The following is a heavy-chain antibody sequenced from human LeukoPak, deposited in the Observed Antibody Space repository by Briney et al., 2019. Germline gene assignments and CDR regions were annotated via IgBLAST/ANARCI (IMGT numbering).Heavy chain of an antibody. D-gene: IGHD6-19*01. J-gene: IGHJ4*02. CDR2: ITVSGSS. CDR1: GFTLSSYA. V-gene: IGHV3-23*01. Sequence: GGSLRLSCAGSGFTLSSYAMTWVRQAPGKGLEWVAVITVSGSSYYADSVKGRFTISRDNAKNSLYLQMNSLRAEDTAVYYCARIAVATPIDYWGQGTLVTVSS. CDR3: ARIAVATPIDY.